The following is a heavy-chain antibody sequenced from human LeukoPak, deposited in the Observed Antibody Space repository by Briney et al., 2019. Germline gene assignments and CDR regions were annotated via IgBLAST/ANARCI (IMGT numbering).Heavy chain of an antibody. CDR3: ARAHDYGDSDF. J-gene: IGHJ4*02. Sequence: GGSLRLSCAASGFTFSSYRMNWVRQAPGKGLEWVSSIGASSTHIYYADSVKGRFTISRDNAKNALYLQMNSLRAEDTAVYYCARAHDYGDSDFWGQGTLVTVSS. D-gene: IGHD4-17*01. V-gene: IGHV3-21*01. CDR2: IGASSTHI. CDR1: GFTFSSYR.